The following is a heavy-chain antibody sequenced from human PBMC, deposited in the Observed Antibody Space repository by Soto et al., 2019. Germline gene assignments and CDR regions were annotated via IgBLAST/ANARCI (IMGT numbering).Heavy chain of an antibody. CDR1: GGTFSSYA. Sequence: RASVKVSCKASGGTFSSYAISWVRQAPGQGLEWMGGIIPIFGTANYAQKFQGRVTITADESTSTAYMELSSLRSEDTAVYYCARTDIVVVPAASDGGSPDYYYYGMDVWGQGTTVTVSS. J-gene: IGHJ6*02. V-gene: IGHV1-69*13. CDR2: IIPIFGTA. D-gene: IGHD2-2*01. CDR3: ARTDIVVVPAASDGGSPDYYYYGMDV.